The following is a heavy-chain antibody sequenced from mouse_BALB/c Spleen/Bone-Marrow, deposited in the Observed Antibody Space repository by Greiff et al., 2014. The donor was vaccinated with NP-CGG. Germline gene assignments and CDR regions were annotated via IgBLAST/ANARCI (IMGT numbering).Heavy chain of an antibody. D-gene: IGHD1-1*01. Sequence: VKLQESGAKLMKPGASVKISCKATGYTFSSYWIEWVKQRPGHGLEWIGEILPGSGSTIYNEKFKGKATFTADTSSNTAYMQLSSLTSEDSAVYYCAREDYYGSSYFDYWGQGTTLTVSS. CDR1: GYTFSSYW. J-gene: IGHJ2*01. CDR2: ILPGSGST. V-gene: IGHV1-9*01. CDR3: AREDYYGSSYFDY.